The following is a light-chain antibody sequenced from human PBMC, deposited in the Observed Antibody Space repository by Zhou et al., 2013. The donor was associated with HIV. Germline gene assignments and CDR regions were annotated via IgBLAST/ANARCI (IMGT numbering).Light chain of an antibody. CDR3: QQYDLVPPYT. CDR2: MAS. Sequence: IQMTQSPSSLSASVGDRVTITCRASQGISNYLAWFQQKPGKAPKSLIYMASNLESGVPSRFSGSGSGTDFTFTINSLQPEDIATYYCQQYDLVPPYTFGQGTTL. J-gene: IGKJ2*01. CDR1: QGISNY. V-gene: IGKV1-16*01.